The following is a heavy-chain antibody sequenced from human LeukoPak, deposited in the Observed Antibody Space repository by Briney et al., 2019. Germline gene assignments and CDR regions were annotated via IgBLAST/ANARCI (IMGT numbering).Heavy chain of an antibody. CDR3: ARVSSYGPYDY. Sequence: GGSLRLSCAVSGFTFSTYWMSWVRQAPGKGLEWVANIKQDGSEKYYVDSVKGRFTISRDNAKNSLYLQMNSLRAEDTAVYYCARVSSYGPYDYWGQGTLVTVSS. CDR1: GFTFSTYW. J-gene: IGHJ4*02. D-gene: IGHD2/OR15-2a*01. V-gene: IGHV3-7*01. CDR2: IKQDGSEK.